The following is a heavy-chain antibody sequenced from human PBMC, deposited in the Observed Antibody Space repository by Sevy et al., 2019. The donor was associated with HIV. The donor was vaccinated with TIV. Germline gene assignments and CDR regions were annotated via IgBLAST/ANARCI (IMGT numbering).Heavy chain of an antibody. Sequence: GGSLRLSCAASGFTFSDYYMDWVRQAQGKGLEWVGRSRNKANSYTTEYAASVKGRFTISRDDSKNSLYLQMNGLKTEDTAVYYCASRVGMTGYWGQGTLVTVSS. CDR3: ASRVGMTGY. J-gene: IGHJ4*02. V-gene: IGHV3-72*01. CDR2: SRNKANSYTT. CDR1: GFTFSDYY. D-gene: IGHD1-26*01.